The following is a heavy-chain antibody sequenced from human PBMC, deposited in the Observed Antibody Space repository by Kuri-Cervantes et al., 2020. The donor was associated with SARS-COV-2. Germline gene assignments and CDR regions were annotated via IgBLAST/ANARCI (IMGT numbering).Heavy chain of an antibody. V-gene: IGHV3-30*02. CDR3: AKTNTIFGVVSWFDP. D-gene: IGHD3-3*01. CDR2: IRYDGSNK. J-gene: IGHJ5*02. CDR1: GFTFSSYA. Sequence: GESLKISCAASGFTFSSYAMHWVRQAPGKGLEWVAVIRYDGSNKYYADSVKGRFTISRDNSKNTLYLQMNSLRAEDTAVYYCAKTNTIFGVVSWFDPWGQGTLVTVSS.